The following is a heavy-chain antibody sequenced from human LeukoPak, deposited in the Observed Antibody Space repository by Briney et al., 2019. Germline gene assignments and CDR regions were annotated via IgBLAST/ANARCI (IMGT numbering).Heavy chain of an antibody. D-gene: IGHD2-2*01. Sequence: GASVKVSCKASGYTFTGYYMHWVRQAPGQGLEWMGWINPNSGGTNYAQKFQGRVTMTRDTYISTAYMELSRLRSDDTAVYYCARDAWGYCSSTSCYSVAFDIWGQGTMVTVSS. V-gene: IGHV1-2*02. CDR3: ARDAWGYCSSTSCYSVAFDI. CDR2: INPNSGGT. CDR1: GYTFTGYY. J-gene: IGHJ3*02.